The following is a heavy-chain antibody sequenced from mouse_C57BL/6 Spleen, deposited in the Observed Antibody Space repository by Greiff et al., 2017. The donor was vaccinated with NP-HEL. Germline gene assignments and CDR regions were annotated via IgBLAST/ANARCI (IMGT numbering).Heavy chain of an antibody. V-gene: IGHV1-47*01. D-gene: IGHD1-1*01. Sequence: VQLQQSGAELVKPGASVKMSCKASGYTFTTYPIEWMKQNHGKSLEWIGNFHPYNDDTKYNEKFKGKATLTLEKSSSTVYLELSRLTSDDSAVYYCARRGYYYGSGYAFDVWGTGTTVTVSS. CDR2: FHPYNDDT. CDR1: GYTFTTYP. J-gene: IGHJ1*03. CDR3: ARRGYYYGSGYAFDV.